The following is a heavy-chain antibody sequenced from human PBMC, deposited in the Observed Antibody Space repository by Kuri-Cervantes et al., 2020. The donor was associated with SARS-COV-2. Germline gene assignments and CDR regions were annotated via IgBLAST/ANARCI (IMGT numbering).Heavy chain of an antibody. V-gene: IGHV4-59*11. J-gene: IGHJ4*02. D-gene: IGHD3-22*01. CDR1: GGSISSHY. CDR3: ARVYYDSSGYYEVRYFDY. CDR2: VYSSGST. Sequence: SETLSLTCTVSGGSISSHYWSWIRQPPGKGLEWIGYVYSSGSTNYNPSLKSRVTISVDTSKNQFSLKLSSVTAADTAVYYCARVYYDSSGYYEVRYFDYWGQGTLVTVSS.